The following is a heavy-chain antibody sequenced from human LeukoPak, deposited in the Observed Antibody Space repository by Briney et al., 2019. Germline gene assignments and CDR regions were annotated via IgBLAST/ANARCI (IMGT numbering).Heavy chain of an antibody. J-gene: IGHJ4*02. D-gene: IGHD3-22*01. Sequence: PSETLSLTCTVSGGSISSYYWSWIRQPPGKGLEWIGYIYYSGSTNYNPSLKSRVTISVDTSKNQFSLKLSSVTAADTAVYYCARGRYNYDSSGYHYSFDYWGQGTLVTVSS. CDR1: GGSISSYY. CDR3: ARGRYNYDSSGYHYSFDY. CDR2: IYYSGST. V-gene: IGHV4-59*01.